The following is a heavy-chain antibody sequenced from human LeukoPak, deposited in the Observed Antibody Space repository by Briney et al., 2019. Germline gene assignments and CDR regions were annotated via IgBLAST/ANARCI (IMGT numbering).Heavy chain of an antibody. J-gene: IGHJ5*02. V-gene: IGHV1-8*03. Sequence: GASVKVSCKASGYTFTSYDINWVRQATGQGLEWMGWMNPNSGNTGYAQKFQGRVTITRNTSISTAYMELSSLRSEDTAVYYCASSRYYDFWSGYRVHNWFDPWGQGTLVTVSS. D-gene: IGHD3-3*01. CDR3: ASSRYYDFWSGYRVHNWFDP. CDR1: GYTFTSYD. CDR2: MNPNSGNT.